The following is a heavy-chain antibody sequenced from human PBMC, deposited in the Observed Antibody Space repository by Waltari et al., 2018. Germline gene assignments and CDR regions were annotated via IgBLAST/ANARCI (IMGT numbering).Heavy chain of an antibody. J-gene: IGHJ3*02. D-gene: IGHD3-3*01. V-gene: IGHV4-39*01. Sequence: QLQLQESGPGLVKPSETLSLTCTVPGGSISSSSYYWGWIRQPPGKGLEWIGSIYYSGSTYYNPSLKSRVTISVDTSKNQFSLKLSSVTAADTAVYYCARIKPTIFGVVIPGGGAFDIWGQGTMVTVSS. CDR2: IYYSGST. CDR1: GGSISSSSYY. CDR3: ARIKPTIFGVVIPGGGAFDI.